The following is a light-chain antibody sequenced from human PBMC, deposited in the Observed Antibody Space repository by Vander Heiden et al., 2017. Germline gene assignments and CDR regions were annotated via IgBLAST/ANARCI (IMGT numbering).Light chain of an antibody. J-gene: IGKJ4*01. CDR1: QSVSSSY. CDR3: QQDGSSPLI. V-gene: IGKV3-20*01. Sequence: ESVLTQSPGTLSLSPGERATLSCRASQSVSSSYLAWYQQKPGQAPRLLIYGASSRATGIPDRFSGSGSGTDFTLTISRLEPEDFAVYYCQQDGSSPLIFGGGTKLEIK. CDR2: GAS.